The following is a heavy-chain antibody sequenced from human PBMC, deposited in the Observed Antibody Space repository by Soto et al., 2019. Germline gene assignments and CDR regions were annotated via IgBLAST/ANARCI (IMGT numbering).Heavy chain of an antibody. D-gene: IGHD2-21*02. V-gene: IGHV1-69*01. Sequence: QVQLVQSGAEVKKPGSSVKVSCKASGGTFSSYAISWVRQSPGQGPEWMGWIIPIFGTANYAQKFQGRFTITADESTRTAYMELSSLRSEDTAVYYCARERWGTVVTRSYWFDPWGQGTLVTVSS. CDR2: IIPIFGTA. J-gene: IGHJ5*02. CDR1: GGTFSSYA. CDR3: ARERWGTVVTRSYWFDP.